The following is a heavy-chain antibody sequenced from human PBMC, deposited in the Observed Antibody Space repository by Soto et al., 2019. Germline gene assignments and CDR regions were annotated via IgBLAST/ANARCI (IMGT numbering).Heavy chain of an antibody. CDR3: ARVVENYYGSGSYSPCFDY. CDR2: IIPIFGTA. Sequence: GASVKVSCKASGGTFSSYAISWVRQAPGQGLEWMGGIIPIFGTANYAQKFQGRVTITADKSTSTAYMELRSLRSEDTAVYYCARVVENYYGSGSYSPCFDYWGQGTPVPVSS. J-gene: IGHJ4*02. D-gene: IGHD3-10*01. V-gene: IGHV1-69*06. CDR1: GGTFSSYA.